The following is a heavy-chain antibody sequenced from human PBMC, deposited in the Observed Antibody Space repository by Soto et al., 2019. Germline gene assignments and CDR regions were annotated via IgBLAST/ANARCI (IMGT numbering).Heavy chain of an antibody. J-gene: IGHJ5*02. D-gene: IGHD6-6*01. V-gene: IGHV1-3*01. CDR1: GYTFTSYA. CDR3: ARALVAARPVLFDP. Sequence: QVQLVQSGAEVKKPGASVKVSCKASGYTFTSYAMHWVRQAPGQRLEWMGWINAGNGNTKYSQKFQARVTITRDTSASTAYMELSSLRSEDTAVYYCARALVAARPVLFDPWGQGTLVTVSS. CDR2: INAGNGNT.